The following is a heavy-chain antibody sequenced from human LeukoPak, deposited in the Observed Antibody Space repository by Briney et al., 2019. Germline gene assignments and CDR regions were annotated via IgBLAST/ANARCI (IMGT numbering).Heavy chain of an antibody. D-gene: IGHD6-19*01. Sequence: GGSLRLSCAASGFTFSNYGMHWVRQAPGKGLEWVAVISYDGSNKYYADSVKGRFTISRDNSKNTLYLQMNSLRAEDTAVYYCAKDRVRPGIAVAGKGPYYFDYWGQGTLVTVSS. CDR1: GFTFSNYG. J-gene: IGHJ4*02. CDR2: ISYDGSNK. V-gene: IGHV3-30*18. CDR3: AKDRVRPGIAVAGKGPYYFDY.